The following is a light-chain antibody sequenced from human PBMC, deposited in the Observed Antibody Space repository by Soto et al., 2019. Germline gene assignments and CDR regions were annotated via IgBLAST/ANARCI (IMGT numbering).Light chain of an antibody. CDR3: QQYNNWPVT. V-gene: IGKV3-15*01. CDR1: QSVCSN. CDR2: GAS. J-gene: IGKJ1*01. Sequence: EIVLTQSPDTLSLSPGERATLSCRASQSVCSNLAWYQQKPGQAPRLLIYGASTRATAIPARFSGSGSGTEFTLTISSLQSEDFAVYYCQQYNNWPVTFGQGTKVDIK.